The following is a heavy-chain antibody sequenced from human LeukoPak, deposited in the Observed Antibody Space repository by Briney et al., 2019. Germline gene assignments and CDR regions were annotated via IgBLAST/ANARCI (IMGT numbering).Heavy chain of an antibody. CDR2: ISASGGST. CDR1: GFTFSSFA. D-gene: IGHD3-22*01. J-gene: IGHJ3*02. Sequence: PGGSLRLSCAASGFTFSSFATSWVRQAPGKGLEWVSGISASGGSTYYAGSVKGRFTISRDNSKNTLYLQMNSLRAEDTAVYYCAKGFYDNSASGVFDIWRQGTMVAVSS. V-gene: IGHV3-23*01. CDR3: AKGFYDNSASGVFDI.